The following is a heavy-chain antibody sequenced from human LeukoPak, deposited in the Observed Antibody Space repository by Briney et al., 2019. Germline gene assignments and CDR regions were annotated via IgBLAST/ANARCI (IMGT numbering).Heavy chain of an antibody. V-gene: IGHV3-66*01. CDR3: ASDSSGYYFNY. D-gene: IGHD3-22*01. J-gene: IGHJ4*02. Sequence: GGSLRLSCAASGFIFSSYGMNWVRQAPGKGLEWVSVIYSGGSTYYADSVKGRFTISRDNSKNTLYLQMNSLRAEDTAVYYCASDSSGYYFNYWGQGTLVTVSS. CDR2: IYSGGST. CDR1: GFIFSSYG.